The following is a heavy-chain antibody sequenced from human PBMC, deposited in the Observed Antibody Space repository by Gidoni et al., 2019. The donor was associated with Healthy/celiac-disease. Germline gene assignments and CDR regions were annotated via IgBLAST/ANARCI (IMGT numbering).Heavy chain of an antibody. Sequence: QVQLVQSGAEGKKPGSEVKVSCKASGGTFSRYAISWVRQAPGQGLEWRGGIIPICGSANYAPKFQGRATITADESTSTAYMELSSLRSEDTAVYYCARDGAPHECGGDCSWGQGTLVTVSS. CDR2: IIPICGSA. V-gene: IGHV1-69*01. CDR3: ARDGAPHECGGDCS. CDR1: GGTFSRYA. J-gene: IGHJ5*02. D-gene: IGHD2-21*02.